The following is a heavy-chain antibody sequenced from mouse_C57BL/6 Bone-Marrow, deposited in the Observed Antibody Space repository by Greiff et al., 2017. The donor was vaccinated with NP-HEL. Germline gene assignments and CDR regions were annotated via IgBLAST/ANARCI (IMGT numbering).Heavy chain of an antibody. CDR1: GYTFTDYY. CDR3: ARYSNDY. J-gene: IGHJ2*01. D-gene: IGHD2-5*01. CDR2: IYPGSGNT. V-gene: IGHV1-76*01. Sequence: QVQLQQSGAELVRPGASVKLSCKASGYTFTDYYINWVKQRPGQGLEWIARIYPGSGNTYYNEKFKGKATLTAEKSSSTAYMQLSSLTSEDSAVYFCARYSNDYWGQGTTLTVSS.